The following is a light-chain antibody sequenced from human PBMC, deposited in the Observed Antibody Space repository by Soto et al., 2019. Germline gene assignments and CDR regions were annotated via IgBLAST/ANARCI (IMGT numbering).Light chain of an antibody. CDR1: RSDVGSYNS. Sequence: QSALTQPASVSGSPGQSITISCTGTRSDVGSYNSIAWYQQLPGKAPRVMIFEVTKRPSGISNRFSGSKSGNTASLTISGLQAEDEADYFCSSYTNRNTLIFGGGTKLTVL. CDR3: SSYTNRNTLI. J-gene: IGLJ2*01. CDR2: EVT. V-gene: IGLV2-14*02.